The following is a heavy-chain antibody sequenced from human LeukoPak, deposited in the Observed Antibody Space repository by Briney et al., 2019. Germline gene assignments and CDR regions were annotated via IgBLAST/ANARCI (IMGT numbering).Heavy chain of an antibody. CDR1: GYTFTGYY. CDR2: INPNSGGT. J-gene: IGHJ4*02. V-gene: IGHV1-2*02. CDR3: ARAPTGGSSSWSYYFDY. Sequence: ASVKVSCKASGYTFTGYYMHWVRQAPGQGLEWMGWINPNSGGTNYAQKFQGRVTMTRDTSISTAYMELSRLRSDDTAVYYCARAPTGGSSSWSYYFDYWGQGTLVTVSS. D-gene: IGHD6-13*01.